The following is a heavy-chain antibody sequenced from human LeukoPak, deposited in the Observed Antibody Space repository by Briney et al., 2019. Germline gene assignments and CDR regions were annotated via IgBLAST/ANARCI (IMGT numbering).Heavy chain of an antibody. V-gene: IGHV3-21*01. CDR3: ARAPYYYDSGGSTG. Sequence: GGSLRLSCAASGFTFSSYSMNWVRQAPGKGLEWVSSISSSSSYIYYADSVKGRFTISRDNAKNSLYLQMNSLRAEDTAVYHCARAPYYYDSGGSTGWGQGTLVTVSS. CDR2: ISSSSSYI. J-gene: IGHJ4*02. D-gene: IGHD3-22*01. CDR1: GFTFSSYS.